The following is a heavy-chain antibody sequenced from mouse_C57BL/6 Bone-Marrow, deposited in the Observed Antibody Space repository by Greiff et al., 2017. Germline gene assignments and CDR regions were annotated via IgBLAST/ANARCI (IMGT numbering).Heavy chain of an antibody. D-gene: IGHD2-3*01. CDR2: IDPEIGET. J-gene: IGHJ2*01. CDR1: GFNIKDDY. CDR3: SACDGNYFDV. Sequence: EVQLQQSGAELVRPGASVKLSCTASGFNIKDDYIHWVKQRTEQGLEWIGWIDPEIGETEYDSKFQGKATITSDTSYNTAYLQLSSLTSEDTAVYYCSACDGNYFDVWGQGTPLTGAS. V-gene: IGHV14-4*01.